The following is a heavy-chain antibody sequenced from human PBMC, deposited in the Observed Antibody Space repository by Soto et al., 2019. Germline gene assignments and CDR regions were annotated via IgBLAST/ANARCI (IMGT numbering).Heavy chain of an antibody. Sequence: QLQLQESGPGLVKPSETLSLTCTVSGVSISNSSYYWGWIRRPPGKGLEWIGTIYYSGITYYNPSLKSLVTISVDTSKNQFSLKLASVTAAETAVYYCARHGSTCGQGTLVPVSS. CDR2: IYYSGIT. V-gene: IGHV4-39*01. CDR3: ARHGST. J-gene: IGHJ5*02. CDR1: GVSISNSSYY.